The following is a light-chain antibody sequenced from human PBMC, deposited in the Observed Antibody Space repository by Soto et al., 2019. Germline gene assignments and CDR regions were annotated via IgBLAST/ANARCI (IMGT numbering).Light chain of an antibody. CDR2: DTS. Sequence: EIVLTQSPATLSLPPGERATLSCRASQSVGSYLAWYQQKPGQAPRLLIYDTSNRATGIPARFSGSGSGTDFTLTISSLEPEDFAVYYCQQRNSWPPQFTFGPGTKVDIK. CDR3: QQRNSWPPQFT. V-gene: IGKV3-11*01. J-gene: IGKJ3*01. CDR1: QSVGSY.